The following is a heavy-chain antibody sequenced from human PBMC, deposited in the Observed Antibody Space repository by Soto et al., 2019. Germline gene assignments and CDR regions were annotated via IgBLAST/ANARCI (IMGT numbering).Heavy chain of an antibody. CDR3: ARVVVITGLDAFDI. D-gene: IGHD3-22*01. Sequence: ASVKVSCKASGYTFTSYGSSWVRQAPGQGLEWMGWISAYNGNTNYAQKLQGRVTMTTDTSTSTAYMELRSLRSDDTAVYYSARVVVITGLDAFDIWGQRPMVTVSS. CDR1: GYTFTSYG. J-gene: IGHJ3*02. CDR2: ISAYNGNT. V-gene: IGHV1-18*01.